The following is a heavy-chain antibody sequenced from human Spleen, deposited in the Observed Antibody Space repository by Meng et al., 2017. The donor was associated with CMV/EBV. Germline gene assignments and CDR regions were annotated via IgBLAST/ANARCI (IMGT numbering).Heavy chain of an antibody. CDR3: ARPAGDSSGNEYFQH. V-gene: IGHV4-39*01. CDR1: GFTFRSFSMN. Sequence: ESLKISCVASGFTFRSFSMNWVRQPPGKGLEWIGTIYYSGSTYYNPSLKSRVTISVDTSKNQFSLKLSSVTATDTAVYYCARPAGDSSGNEYFQHWGQGTLVTVSS. D-gene: IGHD3-22*01. CDR2: IYYSGST. J-gene: IGHJ1*01.